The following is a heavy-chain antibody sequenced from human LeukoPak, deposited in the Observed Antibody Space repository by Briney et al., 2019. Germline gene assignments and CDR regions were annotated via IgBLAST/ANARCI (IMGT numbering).Heavy chain of an antibody. CDR3: ARDAGGGQIGSSVDY. CDR1: GFTVSSNY. D-gene: IGHD2-15*01. Sequence: GESLRLSCAASGFTVSSNYMSWVRQAPGKGLEWVSVIYYDGRTYYADSVKGRFTISRDNSKSTLYLEMNSLRVEDTAMYYCARDAGGGQIGSSVDYWGQGTLVTVSS. J-gene: IGHJ4*02. CDR2: IYYDGRT. V-gene: IGHV3-66*01.